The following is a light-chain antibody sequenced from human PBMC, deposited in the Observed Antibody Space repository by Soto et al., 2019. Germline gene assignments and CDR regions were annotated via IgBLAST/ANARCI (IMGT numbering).Light chain of an antibody. CDR3: QQYDNWPLT. CDR1: QSVSSN. J-gene: IGKJ4*01. V-gene: IGKV3-15*01. CDR2: GAS. Sequence: MTQSPSSLSASVGDRFTITCQASQSVSSNLAWYQQKPGQAPRFLIYGASTRATGIPARFSGSGSGTEFTLTISSLQSEDFAVYYCQQYDNWPLTFGGGTKVDNK.